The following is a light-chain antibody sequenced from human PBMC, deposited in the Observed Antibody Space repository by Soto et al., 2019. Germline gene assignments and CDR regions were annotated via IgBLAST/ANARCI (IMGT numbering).Light chain of an antibody. V-gene: IGLV1-51*01. CDR1: SSNVGKNF. J-gene: IGLJ2*01. CDR2: DNQ. Sequence: QSVLTQPPLVSAAPGQKVTISCSGSSSNVGKNFVSWYQHVPGKAPKLLIYDNQKRPSGIPDRFSASKSGTSATLDITGLHTGDEADYYCGTWDSSLTIGVIFGGGTKLTVL. CDR3: GTWDSSLTIGVI.